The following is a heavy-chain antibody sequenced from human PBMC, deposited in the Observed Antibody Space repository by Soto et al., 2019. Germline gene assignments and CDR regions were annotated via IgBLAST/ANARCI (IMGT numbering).Heavy chain of an antibody. CDR3: ARGIYDSSGYSVAAFDI. D-gene: IGHD3-22*01. CDR1: GGSFSGYY. V-gene: IGHV4-34*01. CDR2: INHSGST. Sequence: QVQLQQWGAGLLKPSETLSLTCAVYGGSFSGYYWSWIRQLPGKGLEWIGEINHSGSTNYNPSLRRRVTISGDTATNQFALKLSSGTAADTAVYYCARGIYDSSGYSVAAFDIWGQGTMVTVSS. J-gene: IGHJ3*02.